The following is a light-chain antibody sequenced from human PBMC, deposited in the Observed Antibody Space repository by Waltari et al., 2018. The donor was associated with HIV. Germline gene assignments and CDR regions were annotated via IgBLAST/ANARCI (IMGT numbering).Light chain of an antibody. Sequence: QSALTQPASVSGSPGQSITISCTGTSSDVGYFNYVSWYQQHPGKAPKVIIYDVNNGPSGVSKHFSGSKSGYTASLTISGLRAEDEADYYCKSFSTSNTYVFGSGTRVTVL. V-gene: IGLV2-14*01. J-gene: IGLJ1*01. CDR3: KSFSTSNTYV. CDR1: SSDVGYFNY. CDR2: DVN.